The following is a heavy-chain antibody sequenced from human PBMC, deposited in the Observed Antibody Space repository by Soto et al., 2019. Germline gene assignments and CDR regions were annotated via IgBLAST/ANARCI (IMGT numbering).Heavy chain of an antibody. CDR2: ISYDGSNK. CDR1: GFTFSSYA. J-gene: IGHJ3*02. Sequence: QVQLVESGGGVVQPGRSLRLSCAASGFTFSSYAMHWVRQAPGKGLVWVAVISYDGSNKYYADSVKGRFTISRDNSKNTLYLQMNSLRAEDTAVYYCARDRGGDALDISGQGTMVTVSS. V-gene: IGHV3-30-3*01. D-gene: IGHD3-10*01. CDR3: ARDRGGDALDI.